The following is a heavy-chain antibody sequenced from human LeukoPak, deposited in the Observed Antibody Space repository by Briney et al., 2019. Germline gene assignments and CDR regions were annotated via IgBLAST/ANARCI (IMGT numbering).Heavy chain of an antibody. CDR1: GGSISSYY. V-gene: IGHV4-4*07. J-gene: IGHJ6*02. D-gene: IGHD2-15*01. Sequence: SETLSLTCTVSGGSISSYYWSWIRQPAGKGLEWIGRIYTSGSTNYNPSFKSRVTMSVDTSKNQFSLKLSSVTAADTAVYYCARDENCSGGSCYGYGMDVWGQGTTVTVSS. CDR3: ARDENCSGGSCYGYGMDV. CDR2: IYTSGST.